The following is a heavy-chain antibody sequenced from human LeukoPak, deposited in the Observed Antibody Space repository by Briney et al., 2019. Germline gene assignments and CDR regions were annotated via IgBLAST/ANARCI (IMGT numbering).Heavy chain of an antibody. V-gene: IGHV4-34*01. D-gene: IGHD6-13*01. Sequence: PSETLSLTCAVYGGPFSGYYWSWIRQPPGKGLEWIGEINHSGSTNYSPSLKSRVTISVDTSKNQFSLKLSSVTAADTAVYYCARGGQQLEVYYFDYWGQGTLVTVSS. J-gene: IGHJ4*02. CDR3: ARGGQQLEVYYFDY. CDR2: INHSGST. CDR1: GGPFSGYY.